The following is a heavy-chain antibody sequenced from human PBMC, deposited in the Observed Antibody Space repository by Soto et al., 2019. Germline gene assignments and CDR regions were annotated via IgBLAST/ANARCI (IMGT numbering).Heavy chain of an antibody. CDR1: GYTFTSYD. D-gene: IGHD3-9*01. CDR2: MNPNSGNT. J-gene: IGHJ4*02. CDR3: ARRNILTGYWVY. V-gene: IGHV1-8*01. Sequence: ASVKVSCKASGYTFTSYDINWVRQATGQGLEWMGWMNPNSGNTGYAQKFQGRVTMTRNTSISTAYMELSSLRSEDTAVYYCARRNILTGYWVYWGQGTLVTVSS.